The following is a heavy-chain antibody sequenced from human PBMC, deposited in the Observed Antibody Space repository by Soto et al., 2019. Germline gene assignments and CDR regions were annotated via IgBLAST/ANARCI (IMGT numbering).Heavy chain of an antibody. CDR1: GYTFTSYD. D-gene: IGHD3-9*01. CDR2: MNPNSGNT. J-gene: IGHJ4*02. CDR3: ARRNILTGYWVY. V-gene: IGHV1-8*01. Sequence: ASVKVSCKASGYTFTSYDINWVRQATGQGLEWMGWMNPNSGNTGYAQKFQGRVTMTRNTSISTAYMELSSLRSEDTAVYYCARRNILTGYWVYWGQGTLVTVSS.